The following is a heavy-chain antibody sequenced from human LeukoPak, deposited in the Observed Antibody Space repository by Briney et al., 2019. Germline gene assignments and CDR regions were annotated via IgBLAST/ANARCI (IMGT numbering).Heavy chain of an antibody. D-gene: IGHD1-1*01. Sequence: PSETLSLTCTVSGGSISSYYRSWIRQPPGKGLEWIGYIYYSGSTNYNPSLKSRVTISVDTSKNQFSLKLSSVTAADTAVYYCALERRGYFDYWGQGTLVTVSS. CDR3: ALERRGYFDY. V-gene: IGHV4-59*01. J-gene: IGHJ4*02. CDR2: IYYSGST. CDR1: GGSISSYY.